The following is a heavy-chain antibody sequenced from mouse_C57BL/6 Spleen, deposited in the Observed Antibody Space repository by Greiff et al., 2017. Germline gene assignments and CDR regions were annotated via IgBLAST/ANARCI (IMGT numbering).Heavy chain of an antibody. CDR2: IYPRSGNT. V-gene: IGHV1-81*01. D-gene: IGHD2-4*01. CDR1: GYTFTSYG. Sequence: VQLQESGAELARPGASVKLSCKASGYTFTSYGISWVKQRTGQGLEWIGEIYPRSGNTYYNEKFKGKATLTADKSSSTAYMELRSLTSEDSAVYFCARGYDYDAPYAMDYWGQGTSVTVSS. CDR3: ARGYDYDAPYAMDY. J-gene: IGHJ4*01.